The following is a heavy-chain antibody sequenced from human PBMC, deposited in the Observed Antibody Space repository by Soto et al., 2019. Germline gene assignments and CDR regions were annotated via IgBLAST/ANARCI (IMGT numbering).Heavy chain of an antibody. J-gene: IGHJ5*02. CDR2: IYHSGST. CDR3: ARNIVVVVAATGSKYNWFDP. V-gene: IGHV4-34*01. D-gene: IGHD2-15*01. Sequence: PSETLSLTCAVYGGSFSGYYWSWIRQPPGKGLEWIGEIYHSGSTNYNPSLKSRVTISVDKSKNQFSLKLSSVTAADTAVYYCARNIVVVVAATGSKYNWFDPWGQGTLVTVSS. CDR1: GGSFSGYY.